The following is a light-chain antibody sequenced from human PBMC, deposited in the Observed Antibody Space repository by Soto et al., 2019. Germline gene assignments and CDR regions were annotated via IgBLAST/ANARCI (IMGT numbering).Light chain of an antibody. CDR1: QGISNY. CDR3: QKYGSAPWT. CDR2: GAS. J-gene: IGKJ1*01. Sequence: EIQMTQSPSSLSASVGDRVTITCRASQGISNYLAWYQQKPGKVPKLLIYGASTLQSGVPSRLSGSGSGTDFTLIINSLQPEDVATYYCQKYGSAPWTFGQGTKVEIK. V-gene: IGKV1-27*01.